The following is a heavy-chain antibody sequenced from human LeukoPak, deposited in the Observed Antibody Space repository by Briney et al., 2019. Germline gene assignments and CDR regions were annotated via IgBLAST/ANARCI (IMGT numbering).Heavy chain of an antibody. V-gene: IGHV3-30*18. CDR2: ISHDGRNK. Sequence: GGSLRLSCAASGFIFSLYSMVWVRQAPGKGLEWVTVISHDGRNKYYAESLKGRFTISKDDPTNTLYLQVSSLTSEDTAVYYCAKIGAGYSYGGGFDPWGQGTLVTVSS. CDR3: AKIGAGYSYGGGFDP. D-gene: IGHD5-18*01. J-gene: IGHJ5*02. CDR1: GFIFSLYS.